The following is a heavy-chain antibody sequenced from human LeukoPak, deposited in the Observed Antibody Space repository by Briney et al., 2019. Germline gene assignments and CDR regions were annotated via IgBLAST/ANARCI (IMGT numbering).Heavy chain of an antibody. J-gene: IGHJ4*02. Sequence: GGSLRLSCAASGFTFSSYSMNWVRQAPVKGLEWVSYISSSSSTIYYADSVKGRFTISRDNAKNSLYLQMNSLRDEDTAVYYCARRGGNSGYDPLDYWGQGTLVIVSS. CDR2: ISSSSSTI. CDR3: ARRGGNSGYDPLDY. D-gene: IGHD5-12*01. V-gene: IGHV3-48*02. CDR1: GFTFSSYS.